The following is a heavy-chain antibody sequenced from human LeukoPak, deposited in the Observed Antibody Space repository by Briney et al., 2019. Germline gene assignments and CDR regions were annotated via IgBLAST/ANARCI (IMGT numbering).Heavy chain of an antibody. CDR2: IFHSGLT. Sequence: PSETLSLTCTVSGGSISPHYWTWIRQTPGKGLEWIGYIFHSGLTNYNSALRSRVTLSVDTARNQFSLKLTSVTAADTAVYYCTREVSTVTFDYWGQGTLVTVSS. J-gene: IGHJ4*02. CDR1: GGSISPHY. V-gene: IGHV4-59*11. CDR3: TREVSTVTFDY. D-gene: IGHD4-17*01.